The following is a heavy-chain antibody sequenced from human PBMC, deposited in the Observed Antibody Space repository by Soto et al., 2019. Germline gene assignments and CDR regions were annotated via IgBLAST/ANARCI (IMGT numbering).Heavy chain of an antibody. D-gene: IGHD5-12*01. Sequence: PGGSLRLSGAASGFTFSSYSMNWVRQAPGKGLEWVSYISSSSSTIYYADSVKGRFTISRDNSKNTLYLQMNSLRAEDTAVYYCARDPSHWWKVATIRQHRPFKFDYWGQGTLVTVSS. J-gene: IGHJ4*02. V-gene: IGHV3-48*01. CDR2: ISSSSSTI. CDR1: GFTFSSYS. CDR3: ARDPSHWWKVATIRQHRPFKFDY.